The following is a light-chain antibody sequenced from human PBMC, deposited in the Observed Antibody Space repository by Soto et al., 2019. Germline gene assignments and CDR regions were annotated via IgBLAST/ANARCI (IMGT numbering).Light chain of an antibody. J-gene: IGKJ4*02. Sequence: DIQMTQSPSTLSASVGDRVTITCRASQSISSWLAWYQQKQGKAPKLLIYEASSLESGVPSRFSGSGSGTEFALTISSLQPDDFATDYCQQYNTFSLTFGGGTKVDIK. CDR1: QSISSW. CDR3: QQYNTFSLT. CDR2: EAS. V-gene: IGKV1-5*03.